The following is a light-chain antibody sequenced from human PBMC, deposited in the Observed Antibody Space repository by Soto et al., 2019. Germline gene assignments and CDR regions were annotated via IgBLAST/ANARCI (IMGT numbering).Light chain of an antibody. CDR1: QGMSSY. CDR3: QQHTSYPLT. J-gene: IGKJ4*01. CDR2: AAA. Sequence: DIQLTQSPSSVSASVGGRVTITCRASQGMSSYLAWYQQKPGKAPKLLISAAAALRSGVPTRFSGSGFGTDFHLTISSRQSEDFATYYCQQHTSYPLTFGAGPNVHIK. V-gene: IGKV1-9*01.